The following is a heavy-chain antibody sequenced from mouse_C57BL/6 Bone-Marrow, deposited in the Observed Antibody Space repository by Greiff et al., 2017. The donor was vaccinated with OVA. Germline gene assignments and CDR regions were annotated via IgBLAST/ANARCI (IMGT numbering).Heavy chain of an antibody. CDR2: INPNNGGT. CDR1: GYTFTDYY. J-gene: IGHJ4*01. V-gene: IGHV1-26*01. Sequence: VQLQQSGPELVKPGASVKISCKASGYTFTDYYMNWVKRSHGKSLEWIGDINPNNGGTSYNQKFKGKATLTVDKSSSTAYMELRSLTSEDSAVYYCARSRKGGYAMDYWGQGTSVTVSS. CDR3: ARSRKGGYAMDY.